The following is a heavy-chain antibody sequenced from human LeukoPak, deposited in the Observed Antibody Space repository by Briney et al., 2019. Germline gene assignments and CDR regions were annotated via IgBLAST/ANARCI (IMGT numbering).Heavy chain of an antibody. V-gene: IGHV3-23*01. CDR2: ISGSGGST. D-gene: IGHD6-13*01. CDR3: ARVAEAAAFDY. CDR1: GFTFSSYW. Sequence: GGSLRLPCAASGFTFSSYWMSWVRQAPGKGLEWVSAISGSGGSTYYADPVKGRFTISRDNSKNTLYLQMNSLRAEDTAVYYCARVAEAAAFDYWGQGTLVTVSS. J-gene: IGHJ4*02.